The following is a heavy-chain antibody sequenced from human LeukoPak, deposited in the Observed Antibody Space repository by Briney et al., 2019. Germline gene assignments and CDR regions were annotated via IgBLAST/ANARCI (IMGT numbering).Heavy chain of an antibody. CDR3: AKERTLLPFDG. CDR1: GFIFTDFG. Sequence: QPGGSLRLSCAASGFIFTDFGMHRVRQAPGEGLEWVAFISLDGSEKFFADSVKGRFTLSRDTSKNTLYLQMNSLRAEDTAIYYCAKERTLLPFDGWGQGTLVTVSS. CDR2: ISLDGSEK. D-gene: IGHD1-26*01. V-gene: IGHV3-30*02. J-gene: IGHJ4*02.